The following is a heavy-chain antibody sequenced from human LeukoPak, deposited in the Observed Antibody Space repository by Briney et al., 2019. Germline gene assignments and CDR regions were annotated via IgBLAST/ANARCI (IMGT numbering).Heavy chain of an antibody. CDR2: IYYSGST. V-gene: IGHV4-39*01. CDR3: ARIRGYSYGTLDY. CDR1: GGSISSSSYY. J-gene: IGHJ4*02. D-gene: IGHD5-18*01. Sequence: SETLSLTCTVSGGSISSSSYYWGWVRQPPGEGLEWIGSIYYSGSTHYNPSLKSRVTISVDTSKNQFSLKLSFVTAADTAVYYCARIRGYSYGTLDYWGQGTLVTVSS.